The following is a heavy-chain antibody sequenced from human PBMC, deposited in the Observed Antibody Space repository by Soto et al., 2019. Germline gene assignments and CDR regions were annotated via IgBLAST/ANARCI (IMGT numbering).Heavy chain of an antibody. CDR2: TYYRSKWST. CDR1: GDSVSSKSAA. CDR3: ARALAGSYDY. V-gene: IGHV6-1*01. D-gene: IGHD3-10*01. J-gene: IGHJ4*02. Sequence: SQTLSLTCAISGDSVSSKSAAWNWIRQAPSRGLEWLGRTYYRSKWSTDYAVSLRGRITVNPDSSKNQLSLRLTSVTPEDTAVYYCARALAGSYDYWGQGTLVTVSS.